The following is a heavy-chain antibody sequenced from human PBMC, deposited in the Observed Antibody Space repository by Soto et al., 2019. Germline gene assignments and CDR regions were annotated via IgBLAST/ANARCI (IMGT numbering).Heavy chain of an antibody. V-gene: IGHV3-64D*06. D-gene: IGHD6-13*01. CDR1: GFTFSSYA. CDR2: ISSNGGST. Sequence: GGSLRLSCSASGFTFSSYAMHWVRQAPGKGLEYVSSISSNGGSTYYADSVKGRFTISRDNSKNTLYLQMSSLRAEDTAVYYCVKDLRGAAGIGYFDYWGQGTLVTVSS. J-gene: IGHJ4*02. CDR3: VKDLRGAAGIGYFDY.